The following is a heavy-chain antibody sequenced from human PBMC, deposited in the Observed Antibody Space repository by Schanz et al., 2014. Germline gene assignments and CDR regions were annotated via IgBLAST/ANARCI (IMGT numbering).Heavy chain of an antibody. CDR2: INPGTGGT. V-gene: IGHV1-2*06. D-gene: IGHD5-12*01. CDR3: ASGYSDS. J-gene: IGHJ5*01. Sequence: QVQLVQSGAEVKKPGASVKVSCKTTGYSFTGYHIHWVRQAPGQGLEWMGRINPGTGGTSYAQKFQGRVTMTRDTSINTAYMEVIRLTSDDTAVYYCASGYSDSWGQGTLVTVSS. CDR1: GYSFTGYH.